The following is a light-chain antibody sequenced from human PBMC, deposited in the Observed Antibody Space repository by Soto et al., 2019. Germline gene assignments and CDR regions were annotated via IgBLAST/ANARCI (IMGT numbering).Light chain of an antibody. J-gene: IGLJ3*02. CDR1: SSNIGAGYD. Sequence: QSVLTQPPSVSGAPGQRVTISCTGSSSNIGAGYDVPWYQQLPGTAPKLLIYGNSNRPSGVPDRFSGSKSGTSASLAITGLQAEDDADDYCQSYDSSLSGCVFGGGTKLTVL. CDR3: QSYDSSLSGCV. CDR2: GNS. V-gene: IGLV1-40*01.